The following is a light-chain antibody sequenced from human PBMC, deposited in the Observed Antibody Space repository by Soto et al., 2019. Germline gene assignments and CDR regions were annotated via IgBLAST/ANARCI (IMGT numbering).Light chain of an antibody. V-gene: IGLV1-44*01. CDR2: SNN. Sequence: QSVLTQPHSASGTHGQRVTISCSGSSSNIGSNTVNWYQQLPGTAPKLLIYSNNQRPSGVPDRFSGSKSGTSASLAISGLQSEDEADYYCAAWDDSLNGVVFGGGTKLTVL. CDR1: SSNIGSNT. J-gene: IGLJ2*01. CDR3: AAWDDSLNGVV.